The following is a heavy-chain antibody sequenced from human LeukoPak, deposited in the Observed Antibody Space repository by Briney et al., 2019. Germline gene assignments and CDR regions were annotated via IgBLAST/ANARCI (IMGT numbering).Heavy chain of an antibody. V-gene: IGHV1-2*02. CDR1: GYTFTGYY. CDR3: ARSWKLSPAFDI. D-gene: IGHD1-1*01. J-gene: IGHJ3*02. CDR2: INPNSGGT. Sequence: ASVKVSCKASGYTFTGYYMHWVRQAPGQGLEWMGWINPNSGGTNYAQKFQGRVTMTRDTSISTAYMELSRLRSDDTAVYYCARSWKLSPAFDIWGQGTMVTVSS.